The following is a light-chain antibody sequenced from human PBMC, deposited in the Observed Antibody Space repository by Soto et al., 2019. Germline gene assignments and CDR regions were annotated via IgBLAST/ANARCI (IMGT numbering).Light chain of an antibody. V-gene: IGLV1-47*02. J-gene: IGLJ2*01. CDR1: SSNIGGKF. Sequence: QLVLTQPPSASGTPGQRVTISCSGSSSNIGGKFVYWYQQLPGTAPKLLIFSGDQRPSGVPDRFSGSKSGTSASLAISGLRSEDEGDCYCAAWDDSLSGHVVFGGGTKVTVL. CDR2: SGD. CDR3: AAWDDSLSGHVV.